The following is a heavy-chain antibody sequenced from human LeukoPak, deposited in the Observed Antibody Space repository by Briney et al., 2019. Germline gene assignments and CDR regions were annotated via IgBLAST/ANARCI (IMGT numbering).Heavy chain of an antibody. V-gene: IGHV3-73*01. CDR3: TRRIGGASTRAYYGMDV. D-gene: IGHD1-26*01. Sequence: GGSLRLSCAASGFTFSGSATHWVRQAPGKGLEWVGRIRSKANSYATAYAASVKGRFSISRDDSKNTAYLQMNSLKTEDTAVYYCTRRIGGASTRAYYGMDVWGQGTTVTVSS. CDR2: IRSKANSYAT. CDR1: GFTFSGSA. J-gene: IGHJ6*02.